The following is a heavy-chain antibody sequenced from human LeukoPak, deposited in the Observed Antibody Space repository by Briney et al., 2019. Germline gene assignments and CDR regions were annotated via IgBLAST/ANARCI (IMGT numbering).Heavy chain of an antibody. D-gene: IGHD2-2*01. CDR2: SGSCGSA. CDR3: AKGRSSTSSYDY. Sequence: GGSLRLSCAASGFTFSDHAMSWVRQAPGKGLEWVSFSGSCGSAYYPDSVKGRCTISRDQSKDTVFLQMNSLRAEDTAVYFCAKGRSSTSSYDYWGQGTLVTVSS. J-gene: IGHJ4*02. V-gene: IGHV3-23*01. CDR1: GFTFSDHA.